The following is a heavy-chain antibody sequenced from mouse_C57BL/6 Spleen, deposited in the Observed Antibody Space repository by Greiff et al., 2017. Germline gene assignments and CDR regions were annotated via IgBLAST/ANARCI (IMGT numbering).Heavy chain of an antibody. CDR3: AREGDYGNYYFDY. J-gene: IGHJ2*01. CDR2: IYPSDSET. Sequence: VQLQQSGAELVRPGSSVKLSCKASGYTFTSYWMDWVKQRPGQGLEWIGNIYPSDSETHYNQKFKDKATLTVDKSSSTAYMQLSSLTSEDSAVYYCAREGDYGNYYFDYWGQGTTLTVSS. CDR1: GYTFTSYW. D-gene: IGHD2-1*01. V-gene: IGHV1-61*01.